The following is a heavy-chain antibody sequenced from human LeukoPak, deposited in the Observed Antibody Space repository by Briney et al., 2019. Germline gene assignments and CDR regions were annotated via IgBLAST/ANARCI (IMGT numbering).Heavy chain of an antibody. CDR3: AKGETYYDYVWGSYRPDYFDY. Sequence: GSLRLSCAASGFTLSSYALSWVRQAPGKGPEWVSANSGSGGSTYYADSVKGRFTISRDNSKNTLYLQMNSLRAEDTAVYYCAKGETYYDYVWGSYRPDYFDYWGQGTLVTVSS. CDR2: NSGSGGST. J-gene: IGHJ4*02. V-gene: IGHV3-23*01. CDR1: GFTLSSYA. D-gene: IGHD3-16*02.